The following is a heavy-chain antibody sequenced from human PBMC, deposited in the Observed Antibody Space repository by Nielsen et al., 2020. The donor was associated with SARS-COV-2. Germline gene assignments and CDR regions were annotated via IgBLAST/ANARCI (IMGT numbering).Heavy chain of an antibody. V-gene: IGHV3-30-3*01. J-gene: IGHJ6*02. CDR1: GLTFSSYA. CDR3: AKERDGYNFLVYHYYGMDV. D-gene: IGHD5-24*01. Sequence: GGSLRLSCAASGLTFSSYAMHWVRQAPGKGLEWVAVISYDGSNKYYADSVKGRFTISRDNSKNTLYLQMNSLRAEDTAVYYCAKERDGYNFLVYHYYGMDVWGQGTTVTVSS. CDR2: ISYDGSNK.